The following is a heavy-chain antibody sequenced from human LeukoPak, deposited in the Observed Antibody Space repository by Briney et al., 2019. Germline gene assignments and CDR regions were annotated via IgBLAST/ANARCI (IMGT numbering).Heavy chain of an antibody. CDR1: GNSISSGDNY. J-gene: IGHJ4*02. V-gene: IGHV4-61*02. CDR2: IYTSGST. CDR3: ARASYSYDINGWVPFDY. Sequence: PSQTLSLTCTVSGNSISSGDNYWSWIRQPAGKGLEWIGRIYTSGSTNYNPSLKSRVTISGDTSRNQFSLRLSSVTAADTAVYYCARASYSYDINGWVPFDYWGQGTLVTVSS. D-gene: IGHD3-22*01.